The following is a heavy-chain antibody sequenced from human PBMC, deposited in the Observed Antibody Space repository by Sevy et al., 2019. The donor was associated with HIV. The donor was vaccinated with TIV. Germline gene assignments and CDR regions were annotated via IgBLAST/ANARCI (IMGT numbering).Heavy chain of an antibody. V-gene: IGHV3-30-3*02. D-gene: IGHD3-10*01. J-gene: IGHJ4*02. CDR1: GFIFSTSP. Sequence: GGSLRLSCAASGFIFSTSPMHWVRQAPGKGLECVAILSYDDSDENYADSVKGRFTISRDNSKNTLYLQMNSLRTEDTAVYYCEKDDLGSIDYWGQRTLVTVSS. CDR2: LSYDDSDE. CDR3: EKDDLGSIDY.